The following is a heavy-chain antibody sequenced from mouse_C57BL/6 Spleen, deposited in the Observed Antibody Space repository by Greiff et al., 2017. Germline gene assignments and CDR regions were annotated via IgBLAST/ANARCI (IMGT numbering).Heavy chain of an antibody. D-gene: IGHD4-1*01. CDR2: IYPGDGDT. CDR3: ARSLTGIYWYFDV. V-gene: IGHV1-80*01. Sequence: VQLQQSGAELVKPGASVKISCKASGYAFSSYWMNWVKQRPGKGLEWIGQIYPGDGDTNYNGKFKGKATLTADKSSSTAYMQLSSLTSEDSAVYFCARSLTGIYWYFDVWGTGTTVTVSS. CDR1: GYAFSSYW. J-gene: IGHJ1*03.